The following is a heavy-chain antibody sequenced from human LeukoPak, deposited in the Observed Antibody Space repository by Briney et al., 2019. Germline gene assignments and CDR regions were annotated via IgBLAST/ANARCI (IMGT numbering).Heavy chain of an antibody. V-gene: IGHV3-48*03. J-gene: IGHJ3*02. CDR2: ISSCGSSI. CDR1: VLTLSRFE. D-gene: IGHD1-26*01. CDR3: ARKSYSGTYYSGAFDI. Sequence: GGPVTLPCAPSVLTLSRFEMIWVRKATGKGVVWVSYISSCGSSIYYAHSVKGRYTLTRDNTKNSLYLQMNGLRAEDTAVYYCARKSYSGTYYSGAFDIWGQGTMVTVSS.